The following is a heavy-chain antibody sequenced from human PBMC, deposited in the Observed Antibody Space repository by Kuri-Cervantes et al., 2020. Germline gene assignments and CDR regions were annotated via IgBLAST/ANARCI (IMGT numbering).Heavy chain of an antibody. Sequence: GASLKISCAASGFTFSSYAMHWVRQAPGKGLEWVAVISYDGNNKYYADSVKGRFTISRDNSKNTLYLQMSSLRPEDTAVYYCAKDPSGGSQTDLYWGQGTVVTVSS. V-gene: IGHV3-30-3*01. CDR1: GFTFSSYA. D-gene: IGHD1-26*01. J-gene: IGHJ4*02. CDR2: ISYDGNNK. CDR3: AKDPSGGSQTDLY.